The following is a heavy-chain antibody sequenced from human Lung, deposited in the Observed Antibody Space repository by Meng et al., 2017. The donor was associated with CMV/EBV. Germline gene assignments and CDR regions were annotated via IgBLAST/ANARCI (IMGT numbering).Heavy chain of an antibody. CDR2: ISYDGNN. Sequence: QVHWVGSGGGVVRPWRSLRLSWAASGFTFRTYAMHWVRQAPGKGLEWMTIISYDGNNKYADSVKGRFTISRDNSKNTLYLQMNSLRTEDTAVYYCAREGPDYNSSYFDYWGQGTLVTVFS. V-gene: IGHV3-30-3*01. CDR3: AREGPDYNSSYFDY. CDR1: GFTFRTYA. J-gene: IGHJ4*02. D-gene: IGHD2/OR15-2a*01.